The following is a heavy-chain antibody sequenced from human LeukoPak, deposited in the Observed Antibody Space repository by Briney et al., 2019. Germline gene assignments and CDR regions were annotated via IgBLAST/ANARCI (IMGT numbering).Heavy chain of an antibody. J-gene: IGHJ4*02. CDR2: VSLGRGTT. Sequence: PGGSLRLSCAASGFTFSNFGMNWVRQAPGKGLEWVSGVSLGRGTTYFADSVKGRFTISRDDSSSTVYLQMSSLRAEDTAVYYCAKDPRGVMRVWGSYYAGYYFDYWGQGTLVTVSS. CDR3: AKDPRGVMRVWGSYYAGYYFDY. D-gene: IGHD3-16*01. V-gene: IGHV3-23*01. CDR1: GFTFSNFG.